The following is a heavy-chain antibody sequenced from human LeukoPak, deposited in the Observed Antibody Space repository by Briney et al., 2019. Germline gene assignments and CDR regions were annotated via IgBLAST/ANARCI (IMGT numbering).Heavy chain of an antibody. Sequence: GASVKVSCKASGNTFTMYYIHWVRQAPGQGLEWMGMINPSDGATTYAQRFQGRVTMTRDMSTTTVYMELRSLRSDDTAVYYCARDKVKWELLLSLELFDYWGQGTLVTVSS. D-gene: IGHD1-26*01. CDR3: ARDKVKWELLLSLELFDY. CDR1: GNTFTMYY. V-gene: IGHV1-46*01. J-gene: IGHJ4*02. CDR2: INPSDGAT.